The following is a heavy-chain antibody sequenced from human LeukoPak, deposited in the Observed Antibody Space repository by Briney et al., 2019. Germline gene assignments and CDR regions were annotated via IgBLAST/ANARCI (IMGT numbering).Heavy chain of an antibody. CDR3: TRDIGDFVSDF. CDR2: IYDSGST. Sequence: SETLSLTCTVSGGSIRSSYYYWGWIRQPPGKGLEWIGSIYDSGSTYYNPSLKSRVTISADTSKNQFALDLRSVTAADTAVYYCTRDIGDFVSDFWGQGTLVTVSS. CDR1: GGSIRSSYYY. D-gene: IGHD2-21*02. J-gene: IGHJ4*02. V-gene: IGHV4-39*02.